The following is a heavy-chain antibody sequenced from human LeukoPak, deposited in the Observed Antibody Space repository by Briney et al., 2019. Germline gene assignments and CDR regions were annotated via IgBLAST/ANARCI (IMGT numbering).Heavy chain of an antibody. J-gene: IGHJ4*02. CDR1: GFTFSSYA. Sequence: PGGSLRLSCAASGFTFSSYAMSWVRQAPGKGLEWVSVLYSGGTSYYADSVKGRFTISRDNSKNTLYLQMNSLRVEDTAVYYCARIPITIFRMGNDYWGQGTLVTVSS. CDR3: ARIPITIFRMGNDY. D-gene: IGHD3-9*01. CDR2: LYSGGTS. V-gene: IGHV3-23*03.